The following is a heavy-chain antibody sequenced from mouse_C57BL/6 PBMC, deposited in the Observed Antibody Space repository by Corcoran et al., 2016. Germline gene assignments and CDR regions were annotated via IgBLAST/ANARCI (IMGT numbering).Heavy chain of an antibody. CDR2: IFPGSGST. V-gene: IGHV1-75*01. Sequence: QVQLQQSGPELVKPGASVKISCKASGYTFTDYYINWVKQRPGQGLEWIGWIFPGSGSTYYNEKFKGKATLTLDKSSSTAYMLLSSLTSEDSAVYFCANGGYSNYAGAMDYWGQGTTVTVSS. J-gene: IGHJ4*01. CDR3: ANGGYSNYAGAMDY. D-gene: IGHD2-5*01. CDR1: GYTFTDYY.